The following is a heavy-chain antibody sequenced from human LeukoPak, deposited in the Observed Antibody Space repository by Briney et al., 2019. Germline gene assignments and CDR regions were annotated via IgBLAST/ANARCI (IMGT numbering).Heavy chain of an antibody. CDR3: ARDLVVVNTERLAFDI. Sequence: QLGGSLRLSCAASGFTFSSYSMNWVRQAPGKGLEWVSYISSSSSTIYYADSVKGRFTISRDNAKNSLYLQMNSLRAEDTALYFCARDLVVVNTERLAFDIWGQGTMVTVSS. CDR1: GFTFSSYS. CDR2: ISSSSSTI. V-gene: IGHV3-48*01. D-gene: IGHD3-22*01. J-gene: IGHJ3*02.